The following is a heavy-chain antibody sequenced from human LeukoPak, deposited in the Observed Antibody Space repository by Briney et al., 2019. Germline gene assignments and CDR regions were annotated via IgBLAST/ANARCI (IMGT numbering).Heavy chain of an antibody. V-gene: IGHV4-59*08. J-gene: IGHJ5*02. D-gene: IGHD6-13*01. CDR3: ARQSSWFQVWFDP. CDR1: SGSISDYY. CDR2: IYSDGST. Sequence: PSETLSLTCTVSSGSISDYYWSCIRQPPGKGLEWIGYIYSDGSTNYSPSLKSRVTISVDMSKNQFALKLRSVTAADTAVYYCARQSSWFQVWFDPWGLGTLVTVSS.